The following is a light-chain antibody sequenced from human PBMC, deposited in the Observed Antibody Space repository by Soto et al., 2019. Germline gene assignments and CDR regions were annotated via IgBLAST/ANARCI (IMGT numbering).Light chain of an antibody. Sequence: QTVVTQPPSVSGAPGQWVTISCTGSSSNIGAGYDVHWYQQLPGTAPKLLIYGNSNRPSGVPDRFSGSKSGTSASLAITGLQAEDEADYYCQSYDSSLSAHVVFGGGTKLTVL. CDR3: QSYDSSLSAHVV. CDR2: GNS. CDR1: SSNIGAGYD. V-gene: IGLV1-40*01. J-gene: IGLJ2*01.